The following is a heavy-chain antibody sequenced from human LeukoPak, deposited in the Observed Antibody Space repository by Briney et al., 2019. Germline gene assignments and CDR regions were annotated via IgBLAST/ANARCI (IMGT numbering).Heavy chain of an antibody. V-gene: IGHV4-59*08. Sequence: SETLSLTCTVSGGSICNYYWSWLRQPPGKGLEWIGYIYYSGSTYYGPSLKSRVTISVDTSKKQFSLKVSSVTAADTAVYYCARREAVTGTPRAWFDPWGQGTLVTVSS. D-gene: IGHD6-19*01. CDR3: ARREAVTGTPRAWFDP. CDR2: IYYSGST. CDR1: GGSICNYY. J-gene: IGHJ5*02.